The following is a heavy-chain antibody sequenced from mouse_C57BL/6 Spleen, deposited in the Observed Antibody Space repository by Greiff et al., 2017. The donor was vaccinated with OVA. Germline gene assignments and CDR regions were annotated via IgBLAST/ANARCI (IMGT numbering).Heavy chain of an antibody. Sequence: VQLQQSGPELVKPGASVKISCKASGYSFTGYYMNWVKQSPEKSLEWIGEINPSTGGTTYNQKFKAKATLTVDKSSSTAYMQLKSLTSEDSAVYYCAGGTTVVATRDYAMDYWGQGTSVTVSS. CDR1: GYSFTGYY. J-gene: IGHJ4*01. CDR2: INPSTGGT. CDR3: AGGTTVVATRDYAMDY. D-gene: IGHD1-1*01. V-gene: IGHV1-42*01.